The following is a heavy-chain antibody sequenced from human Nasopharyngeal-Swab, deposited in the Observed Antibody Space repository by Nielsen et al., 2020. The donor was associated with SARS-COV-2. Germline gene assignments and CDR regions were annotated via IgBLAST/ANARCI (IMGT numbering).Heavy chain of an antibody. CDR1: GVSITIQY. V-gene: IGHV4-59*11. Sequence: SETLSLTCTVSGVSITIQYWSWIRPPPGKGVEWIGYISHNSGTSYNPSLKSRVTMFMDTSKNQFSLRLRSVTAADTAVYYCAKEGATGWFDPWGQGTLVTVSS. CDR3: AKEGATGWFDP. CDR2: ISHNSGT. J-gene: IGHJ5*02.